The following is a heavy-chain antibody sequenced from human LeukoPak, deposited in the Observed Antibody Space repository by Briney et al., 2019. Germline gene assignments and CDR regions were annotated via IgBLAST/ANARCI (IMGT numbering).Heavy chain of an antibody. V-gene: IGHV3-23*01. J-gene: IGHJ5*02. CDR1: GFTFSNYA. CDR2: ISGSGGST. D-gene: IGHD6-13*01. Sequence: GGSLRLSRAASGFTFSNYAMSWVRQGPAKGLERVSAISGSGGSTYYADSSKSRLTIFRDNSKNTLYLQINGLRAEDTAVYNCAKDRYSSSWYGFDPWGQGTLVTVSS. CDR3: AKDRYSSSWYGFDP.